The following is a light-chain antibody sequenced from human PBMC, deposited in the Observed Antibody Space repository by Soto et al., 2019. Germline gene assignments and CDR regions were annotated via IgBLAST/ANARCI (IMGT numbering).Light chain of an antibody. Sequence: EIVMTQSPATLSVSPGERATLSCRASQTVSSNLAWYQQKPGQAPRLLIHGASTRATGVPARFSGSGSGTEFTLAITSLQSEYFAVYYCQQYHNWPPQYTFGQGTKLQIK. J-gene: IGKJ2*01. CDR1: QTVSSN. CDR3: QQYHNWPPQYT. CDR2: GAS. V-gene: IGKV3-15*01.